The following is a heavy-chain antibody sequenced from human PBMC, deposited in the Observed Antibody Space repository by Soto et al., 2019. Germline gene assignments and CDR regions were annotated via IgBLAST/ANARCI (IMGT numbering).Heavy chain of an antibody. CDR1: GGSISSGGYY. CDR3: ARANWNDLSAFDY. D-gene: IGHD1-1*01. Sequence: SETLSLTCTVSGGSISSGGYYWSWIRQHPGKGLEWIGYIYYSGSTYYNPSLKSRVTISVDTSKNQFSLKLSSVTAADTAVYYCARANWNDLSAFDYWGQGTLVTVSS. J-gene: IGHJ4*02. CDR2: IYYSGST. V-gene: IGHV4-31*03.